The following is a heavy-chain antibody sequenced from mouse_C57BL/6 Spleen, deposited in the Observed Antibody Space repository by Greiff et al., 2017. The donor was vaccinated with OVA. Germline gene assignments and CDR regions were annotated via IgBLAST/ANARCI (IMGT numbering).Heavy chain of an antibody. CDR2: IDPANGKT. V-gene: IGHV14-3*01. D-gene: IGHD1-1*01. CDR3: ARSLYYYGSSYWYFDV. Sequence: VQLQQSVAELVRPGASVKLSCTASGFNIKNTYMYWVKQRPEQGLEWIGRIDPANGKTKYAPKFQGTATITADTTSNTAYLQLSSLTSEDTAIYYCARSLYYYGSSYWYFDVWGTGTTVTVSS. CDR1: GFNIKNTY. J-gene: IGHJ1*03.